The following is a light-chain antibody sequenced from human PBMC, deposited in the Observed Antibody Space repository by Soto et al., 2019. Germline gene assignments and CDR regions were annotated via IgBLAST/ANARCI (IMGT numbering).Light chain of an antibody. CDR1: SSDVGGYNY. J-gene: IGLJ1*01. Sequence: QSVLTQPASVSGSPGQSITISCTGTSSDVGGYNYVSWYQQHPGKAPKLMIYDVSNRPSGVSNRFSGSKSGNTASLTISGLQAEDEADYSCSSYTSSSTLYVFRTGTKVPV. CDR3: SSYTSSSTLYV. CDR2: DVS. V-gene: IGLV2-14*01.